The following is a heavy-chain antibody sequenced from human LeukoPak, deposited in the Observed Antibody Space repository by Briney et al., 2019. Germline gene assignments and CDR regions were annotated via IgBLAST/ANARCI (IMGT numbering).Heavy chain of an antibody. V-gene: IGHV3-30*03. CDR3: AREVYDSSGYPFDY. D-gene: IGHD3-22*01. CDR1: GFTVSSNC. J-gene: IGHJ4*02. CDR2: ISYDGSNK. Sequence: GGSLRLSCAASGFTVSSNCMSWVRQAPGKGLEWVAVISYDGSNKYYADSVKGRFTISRDNSKNTLYLQMNSLRAEDTAVYYCAREVYDSSGYPFDYWGQGTLVTVSS.